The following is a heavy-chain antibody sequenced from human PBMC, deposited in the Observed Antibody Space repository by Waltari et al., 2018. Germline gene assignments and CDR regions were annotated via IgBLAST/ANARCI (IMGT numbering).Heavy chain of an antibody. D-gene: IGHD3-9*01. CDR3: ARDAGILTGYYMGVDY. CDR2: IYYSGST. CDR1: GGSISSSSYY. J-gene: IGHJ4*02. Sequence: QLKLQESGPGLVKPSETLSLTCTVAGGSISSSSYYWGWIRQPPGKGLAWIGSIYYSGSTYYNPSLKSRVTISVDTSKNQFSLKLSSVTAADTAVYYCARDAGILTGYYMGVDYWGQGTLVTVSS. V-gene: IGHV4-39*07.